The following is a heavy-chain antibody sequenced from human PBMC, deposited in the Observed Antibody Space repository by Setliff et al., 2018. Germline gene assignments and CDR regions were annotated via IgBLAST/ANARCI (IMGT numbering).Heavy chain of an antibody. J-gene: IGHJ4*02. V-gene: IGHV3-74*01. Sequence: GGSLRLSCAASGFTFSSYWMHWVRQAPGKGLVWVSRINSDGSSTSYADSVKGRFTISRDNAKNTLYLQVNSLRAEDTAVYYCARVHPATIFEVVIFDYWGQGTLVTVSS. D-gene: IGHD3-3*01. CDR3: ARVHPATIFEVVIFDY. CDR2: INSDGSST. CDR1: GFTFSSYW.